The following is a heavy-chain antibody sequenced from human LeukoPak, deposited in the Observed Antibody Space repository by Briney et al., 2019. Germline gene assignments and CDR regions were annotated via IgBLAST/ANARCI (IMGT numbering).Heavy chain of an antibody. D-gene: IGHD2-2*01. J-gene: IGHJ4*02. CDR1: GYTFTAYY. V-gene: IGHV1-2*02. CDR2: IGPTGNT. Sequence: GASVKVSCKASGYTFTAYYMHWVRQAPGQGLEWIGCIGPTGNTVYVQKFQGRVTVTRDTSINTVYMEVNSLRSDDTAVYYCATNALHCTSTSCLDYWGQGTLVTVSS. CDR3: ATNALHCTSTSCLDY.